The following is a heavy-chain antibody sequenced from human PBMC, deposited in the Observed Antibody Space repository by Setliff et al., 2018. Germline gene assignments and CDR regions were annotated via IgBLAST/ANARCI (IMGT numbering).Heavy chain of an antibody. V-gene: IGHV1-2*06. CDR2: FHPYSGHT. CDR1: GDTFRSYG. Sequence: GASVKVSCKASGDTFRSYGISWVRQAPGQGLEWMGRFHPYSGHTNYAQNFQGRVTMTMDASITTVYMELSRLTSDDTAVYYCVRQDILTSYYMFDYWGQGTLVTVSS. D-gene: IGHD3-9*01. CDR3: VRQDILTSYYMFDY. J-gene: IGHJ4*02.